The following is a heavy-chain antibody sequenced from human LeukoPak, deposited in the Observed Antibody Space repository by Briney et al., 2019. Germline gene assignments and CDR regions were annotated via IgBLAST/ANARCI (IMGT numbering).Heavy chain of an antibody. CDR2: IYYSGST. CDR1: GGSISSYY. J-gene: IGHJ4*02. D-gene: IGHD3-22*01. Sequence: SETLSLTCTVSGGSISSYYWSWIRQPPGKGLEWIGFIYYSGSTNYNPSLKSRVTISVDTSKNQFSLNLSSVTAADTAVYFCARAPHFFDTSGSRYYFDYWGQGALVTVSS. V-gene: IGHV4-59*12. CDR3: ARAPHFFDTSGSRYYFDY.